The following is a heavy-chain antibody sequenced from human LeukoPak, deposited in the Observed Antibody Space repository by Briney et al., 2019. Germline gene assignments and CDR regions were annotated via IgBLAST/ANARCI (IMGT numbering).Heavy chain of an antibody. D-gene: IGHD3-22*01. CDR1: GGSIFRYY. V-gene: IGHV4-4*08. Sequence: SETLSLTCTVSGGSIFRYYWNWLRQPPGKGLEGIGYIYSSGFTSYNPSLRSRGTISIATFKNQFSQWLRSVTAADTAIYYCARRAYCGSSGYSPASGYFDLWGRGTLVSVSS. CDR3: ARRAYCGSSGYSPASGYFDL. CDR2: IYSSGFT. J-gene: IGHJ2*01.